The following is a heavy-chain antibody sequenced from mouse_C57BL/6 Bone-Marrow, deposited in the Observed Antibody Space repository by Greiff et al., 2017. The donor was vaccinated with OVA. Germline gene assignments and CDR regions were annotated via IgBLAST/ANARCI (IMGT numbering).Heavy chain of an antibody. D-gene: IGHD2-4*01. CDR3: ARGNYDDWYFDV. CDR1: GYTFTSYG. Sequence: VQRVESGAELARPGASVKLSCKASGYTFTSYGISWVKQRTGQGLEWIGEIYPRSGNTYYNEKFKGKATLTADKSSSTAYMELRSLTSEDSAVYFCARGNYDDWYFDVWGTGTTVTVSS. V-gene: IGHV1-81*01. CDR2: IYPRSGNT. J-gene: IGHJ1*03.